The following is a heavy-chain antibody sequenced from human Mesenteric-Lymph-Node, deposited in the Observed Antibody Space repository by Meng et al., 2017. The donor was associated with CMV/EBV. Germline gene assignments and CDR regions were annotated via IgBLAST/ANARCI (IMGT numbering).Heavy chain of an antibody. CDR3: AKVRLVRGWGFDY. Sequence: GESLKISCAASGFTFSTYAMTWVRQAPGKGLEWVSTISGSGGSTYYADSVKGRFTSSRDNSKNTLYLQMNNLRSEDTAVYYCAKVRLVRGWGFDYWGQGTLVTVSS. CDR1: GFTFSTYA. D-gene: IGHD1-26*01. V-gene: IGHV3-23*01. CDR2: ISGSGGST. J-gene: IGHJ4*02.